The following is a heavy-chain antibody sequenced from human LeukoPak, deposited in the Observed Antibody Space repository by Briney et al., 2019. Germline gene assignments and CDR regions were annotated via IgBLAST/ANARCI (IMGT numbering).Heavy chain of an antibody. CDR2: INPNSGGT. V-gene: IGHV1-2*02. CDR3: AREKKGDILTGYPIDY. D-gene: IGHD3-9*01. Sequence: ASVKVSCKASGYTFTGYYMHWVRQAPGQGLEWMGWINPNSGGTNYAQKFQGRVTMTRDTSISTAYMELSRLRSDDTAVYYCAREKKGDILTGYPIDYWGQGTLVTVSS. CDR1: GYTFTGYY. J-gene: IGHJ4*02.